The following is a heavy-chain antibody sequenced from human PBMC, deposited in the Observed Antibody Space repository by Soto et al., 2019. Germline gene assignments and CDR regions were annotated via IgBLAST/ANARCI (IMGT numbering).Heavy chain of an antibody. CDR1: GGSISSYY. J-gene: IGHJ5*02. V-gene: IGHV4-59*01. D-gene: IGHD3-22*01. CDR2: IYYSGST. CDR3: ARSPYYYDSSGYGGFWENWFDP. Sequence: KPSETLSLTCTVSGGSISSYYWSWIRQPPGKGLEWIGYIYYSGSTNYNPSLKSRVTISVDTSKNQFSLKLSSVTAADTAVYYCARSPYYYDSSGYGGFWENWFDPWGQGTLVTVS.